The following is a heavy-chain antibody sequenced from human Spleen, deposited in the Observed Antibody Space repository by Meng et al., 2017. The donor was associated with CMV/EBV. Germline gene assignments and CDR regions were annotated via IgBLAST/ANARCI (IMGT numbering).Heavy chain of an antibody. J-gene: IGHJ3*02. V-gene: IGHV3-21*01. CDR3: ARWSALKAFDI. D-gene: IGHD3-3*01. CDR1: GFTFSSYG. CDR2: ISSSSTYI. Sequence: GGSLRLSCAASGFTFSSYGMNWVRQAPGKGLEWISAISSSSTYIYYADSVKGRFTISRDNAENSLYLQMNSLRAEDTAVYYCARWSALKAFDIWGQGTTVTVSS.